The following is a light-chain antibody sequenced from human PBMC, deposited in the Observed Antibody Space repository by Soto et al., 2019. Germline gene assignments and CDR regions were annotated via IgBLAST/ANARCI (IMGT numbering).Light chain of an antibody. CDR2: EVS. J-gene: IGLJ1*01. V-gene: IGLV2-14*01. CDR3: SSYTTSSTRV. Sequence: QSALTQPASVSGSPGQSIAISCTGSSSDVGIYNYVSWYQQHPGKVHKLIIYEVSNRPSGVSNRFSGSKSGNTASLTISGLQAEDEADYYCSSYTTSSTRVFGTGTKVTVL. CDR1: SSDVGIYNY.